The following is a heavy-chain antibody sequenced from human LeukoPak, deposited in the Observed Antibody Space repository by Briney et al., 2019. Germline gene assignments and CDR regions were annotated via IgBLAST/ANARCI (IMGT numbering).Heavy chain of an antibody. CDR3: ARHDWFAP. J-gene: IGHJ5*02. Sequence: PGGSLRLSCAASGFTFSSYAMSWVRQAPGKGLEWVSVIYSGGSTYYADSVKGRFTISRDNSKNTLYLQMNNLRAEDTAVYYCARHDWFAPWGQGTLVTVSS. V-gene: IGHV3-66*04. CDR1: GFTFSSYA. CDR2: IYSGGST.